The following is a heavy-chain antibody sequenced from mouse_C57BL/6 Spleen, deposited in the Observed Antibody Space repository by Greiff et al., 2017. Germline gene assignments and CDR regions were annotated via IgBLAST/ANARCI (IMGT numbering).Heavy chain of an antibody. V-gene: IGHV1-81*01. CDR2: IYPRSGNT. J-gene: IGHJ1*03. CDR3: ARISDGYYPYFDV. Sequence: QVQLQQSGAELARPGASVKLSCKASGYTFTSYGISWVKQRTGQGLEWIGEIYPRSGNTYYNEKFKGKATLTAVKSSSTAYMELRSLTSEDSAVYVCARISDGYYPYFDVWGTGTTVTVSS. CDR1: GYTFTSYG. D-gene: IGHD2-3*01.